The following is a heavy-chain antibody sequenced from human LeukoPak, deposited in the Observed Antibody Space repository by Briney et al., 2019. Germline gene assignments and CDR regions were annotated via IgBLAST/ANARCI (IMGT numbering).Heavy chain of an antibody. Sequence: SETLSLTCTVSGDSISSDIYSWGWIRQPPGKGLEWIGTIYYGGSTYYNPSLKSRVTTSVDTSKNQFSLRLSSVTAADTAVYYCARLYSGSYYERDYWGQGTLVPVSS. CDR3: ARLYSGSYYERDY. V-gene: IGHV4-39*01. CDR1: GDSISSDIYS. D-gene: IGHD1-26*01. J-gene: IGHJ4*02. CDR2: IYYGGST.